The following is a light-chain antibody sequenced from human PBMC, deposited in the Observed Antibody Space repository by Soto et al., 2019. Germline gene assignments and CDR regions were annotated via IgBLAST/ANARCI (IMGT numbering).Light chain of an antibody. CDR1: QSVSSN. Sequence: EIVMTESPATLFVSPGERATLSCRASQSVSSNLAWYQQKPGQAPRLLIYGAYTRASGIPARFSGSGSGTEFTLTISSLQSEDFAVYSCQHYNYWPPWTFGQGTKVEIK. CDR3: QHYNYWPPWT. J-gene: IGKJ1*01. V-gene: IGKV3-15*01. CDR2: GAY.